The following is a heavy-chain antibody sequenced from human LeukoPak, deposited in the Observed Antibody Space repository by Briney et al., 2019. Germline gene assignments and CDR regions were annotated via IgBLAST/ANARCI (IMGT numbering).Heavy chain of an antibody. CDR2: INHSGST. V-gene: IGHV4-34*01. J-gene: IGHJ5*02. D-gene: IGHD2-21*02. CDR1: GGSFSGYY. CDR3: AREDCGGDCSGNWFDP. Sequence: SETLSLTCAVYGGSFSGYYWSWIRQPPGKGLEWIGEINHSGSTTYNPSLKSRVTISVDTSKNQFSLKLSSVTAADTAVYYCAREDCGGDCSGNWFDPWGQGTLVTVSS.